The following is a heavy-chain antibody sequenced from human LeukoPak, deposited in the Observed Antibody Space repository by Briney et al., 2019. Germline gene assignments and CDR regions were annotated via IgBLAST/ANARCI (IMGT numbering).Heavy chain of an antibody. CDR1: GYPFTTYE. Sequence: ASVKVSCKTSGYPFTTYEINWVRQAAGQGLEWMGWVHPNSGNTAYAQKFQGRVTMTRDTSISTAYMELSSLRSDDTAVYYCARVSTMVRGVPLGFDYWGQGTLVTVSS. CDR2: VHPNSGNT. V-gene: IGHV1-8*01. CDR3: ARVSTMVRGVPLGFDY. D-gene: IGHD3-10*01. J-gene: IGHJ4*02.